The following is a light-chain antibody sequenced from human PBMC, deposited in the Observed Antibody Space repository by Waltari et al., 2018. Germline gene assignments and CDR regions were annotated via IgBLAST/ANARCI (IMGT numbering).Light chain of an antibody. V-gene: IGLV1-40*01. CDR1: SSNIGAGYD. CDR2: GNG. CDR3: QSYDSSLRGYV. Sequence: QSVLTQPPSVSGAPGQRVTISCTGSSSNIGAGYDVHWYQQLPGTAPKLLIYGNGHRPSGGPDLFSGSKSGTSAALAIPGLQAEDEADYYCQSYDSSLRGYVFGTGTKVTVL. J-gene: IGLJ1*01.